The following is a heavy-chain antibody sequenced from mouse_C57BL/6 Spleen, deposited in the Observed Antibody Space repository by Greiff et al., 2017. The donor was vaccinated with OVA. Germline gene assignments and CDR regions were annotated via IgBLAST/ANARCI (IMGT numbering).Heavy chain of an antibody. CDR2: IDPSDSET. J-gene: IGHJ3*01. CDR3: ARSRDGYSFAY. V-gene: IGHV1-52*01. Sequence: LQQPGAELVRPGSSVKLSCKASGYTFTSYWMHWVKQRPIQGLEWIGNIDPSDSETHYNQKFKDKATLTVDKSSSTAYMQLSSLTSEDSAVYYCARSRDGYSFAYWGQGTLVTVSA. D-gene: IGHD2-3*01. CDR1: GYTFTSYW.